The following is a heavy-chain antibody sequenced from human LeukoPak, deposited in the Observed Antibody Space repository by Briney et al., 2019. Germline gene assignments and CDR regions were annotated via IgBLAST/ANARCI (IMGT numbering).Heavy chain of an antibody. D-gene: IGHD6-19*01. Sequence: GRSLRLSCAADGFTFDDYAMRWVRQAPGEGLEWVSGISWNSGSIGYADSVKGRFTISRDNAKNSLYLQMNSLRAEDTALYYCAKDYSSGWYYPGDWGQGTLVTVSS. CDR3: AKDYSSGWYYPGD. J-gene: IGHJ4*02. CDR2: ISWNSGSI. CDR1: GFTFDDYA. V-gene: IGHV3-9*01.